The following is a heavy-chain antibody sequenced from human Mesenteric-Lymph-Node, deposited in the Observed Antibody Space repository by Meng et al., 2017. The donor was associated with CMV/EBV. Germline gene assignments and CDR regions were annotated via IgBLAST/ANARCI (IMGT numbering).Heavy chain of an antibody. CDR3: ARGEGRAVVEPTTIEWDYYYYGMDV. Sequence: SVKVSCKASGGTFSSYGISWVRQAPGQGLEWMGGIIPMFGTANYAQKFQGRVTITTDVSASTAYMELSSLRSEDTAVYYCARGEGRAVVEPTTIEWDYYYYGMDVWGQGTTVTVSS. D-gene: IGHD2-2*02. J-gene: IGHJ6*02. CDR1: GGTFSSYG. CDR2: IIPMFGTA. V-gene: IGHV1-69*05.